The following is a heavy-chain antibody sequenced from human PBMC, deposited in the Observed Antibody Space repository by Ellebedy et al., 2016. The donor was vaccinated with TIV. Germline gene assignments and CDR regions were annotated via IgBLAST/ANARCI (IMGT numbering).Heavy chain of an antibody. CDR3: AKGQSREYTGSHKY. CDR1: GFTFNTYA. D-gene: IGHD1-26*01. V-gene: IGHV3-23*01. J-gene: IGHJ4*02. Sequence: GESLKISCAASGFTFNTYAMTWVRQAPGKGLEWVSAIVDIGISSYYADSVKGRFTISRDNSRNTLYMQMNSLRAEDTAVYYCAKGQSREYTGSHKYWGQGTLVTVSS. CDR2: IVDIGISS.